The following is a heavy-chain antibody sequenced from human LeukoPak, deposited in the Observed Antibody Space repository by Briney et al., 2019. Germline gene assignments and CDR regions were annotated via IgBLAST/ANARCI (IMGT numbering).Heavy chain of an antibody. J-gene: IGHJ4*02. CDR3: ARETYSSSWYSYYFDY. D-gene: IGHD6-13*01. Sequence: GRSLRLSCAASGFTFSNYAMYWVRQAPGKGLEWVAVISYDGSNKYYADSVKGRFTISRDNSKNTLNLQMNSLRPEDTAVYYCARETYSSSWYSYYFDYWGQGALVTVSS. CDR2: ISYDGSNK. V-gene: IGHV3-30*04. CDR1: GFTFSNYA.